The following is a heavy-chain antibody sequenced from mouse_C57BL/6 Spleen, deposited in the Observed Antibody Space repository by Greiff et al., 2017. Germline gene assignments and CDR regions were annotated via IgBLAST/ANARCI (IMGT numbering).Heavy chain of an antibody. V-gene: IGHV5-4*01. Sequence: EVHLVESGGGLVKPGGSLKLSCAASGFTFSSYAMSWVRQTPEKRLEWVATISDGGSYTYYPDTVKGRFSISRDNAKNNLYLQMSHLKSEDTAMYYSARDGIATVVADYFDYWGQGTTLTVSS. D-gene: IGHD1-1*01. J-gene: IGHJ2*01. CDR3: ARDGIATVVADYFDY. CDR1: GFTFSSYA. CDR2: ISDGGSYT.